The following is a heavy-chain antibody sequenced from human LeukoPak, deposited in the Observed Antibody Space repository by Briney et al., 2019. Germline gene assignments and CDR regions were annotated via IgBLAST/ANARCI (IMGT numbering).Heavy chain of an antibody. V-gene: IGHV3-23*01. D-gene: IGHD2-8*02. CDR1: GFTFSSYA. Sequence: GGSLRLSCAASGFTFSSYAMSWVRQAPGKGLEWVSAISGSGGSIYYADSVKGRFTISRDNSKNTLYLQMNSLRAEDTAVYYCAKSVVYAISTFDYWGQGTLVTVSS. J-gene: IGHJ4*02. CDR3: AKSVVYAISTFDY. CDR2: ISGSGGSI.